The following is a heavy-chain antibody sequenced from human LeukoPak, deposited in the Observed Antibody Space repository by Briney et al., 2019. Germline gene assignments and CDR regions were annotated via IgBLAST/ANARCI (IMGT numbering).Heavy chain of an antibody. Sequence: SETLSLTCAVYGGAFSGYYWSWIRQPPGKGLEWIGEINHSGSTNYNPSLKSRVTISVGTSKNQFSLKLSSVTAADTAVYYCARHPLRRSIDYWGQGTLVTVSS. V-gene: IGHV4-34*01. J-gene: IGHJ4*02. CDR1: GGAFSGYY. CDR3: ARHPLRRSIDY. CDR2: INHSGST.